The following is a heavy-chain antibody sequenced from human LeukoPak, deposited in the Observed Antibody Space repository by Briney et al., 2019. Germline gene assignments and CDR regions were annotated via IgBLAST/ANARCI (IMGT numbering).Heavy chain of an antibody. CDR3: ARAPTAYCLSTNCQPYFDY. CDR1: GGSIGTYY. D-gene: IGHD2-2*01. CDR2: IYTGWST. Sequence: SETLSLTCSVSGGSIGTYYWSWIRQPAGKGLEWIWRIYTGWSTNYNPPLKSRVTLSIETPKNQFSLELTSVTAADTAVYYCARAPTAYCLSTNCQPYFDYWGQGILVTVSS. V-gene: IGHV4-4*07. J-gene: IGHJ4*02.